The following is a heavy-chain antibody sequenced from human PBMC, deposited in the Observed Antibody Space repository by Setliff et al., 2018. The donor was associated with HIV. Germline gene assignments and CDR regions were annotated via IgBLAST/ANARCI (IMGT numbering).Heavy chain of an antibody. CDR1: GGSISNSSSY. Sequence: SETLSLTCTVSGGSISNSSSYWGRIRQPPGKRLEWIGSIYYSGSTYYNPSLKSRVTISVDTSKNQFSLKMNSVTVADTAVYYCARVIRGVYFYDGTGYYYFDDWGQGALVTVSS. CDR2: IYYSGST. D-gene: IGHD3-10*01. CDR3: ARVIRGVYFYDGTGYYYFDD. J-gene: IGHJ4*02. V-gene: IGHV4-39*01.